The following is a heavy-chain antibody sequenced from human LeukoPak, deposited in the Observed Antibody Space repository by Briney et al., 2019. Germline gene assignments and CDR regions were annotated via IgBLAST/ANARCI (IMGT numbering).Heavy chain of an antibody. V-gene: IGHV4-30-2*01. D-gene: IGHD3-3*01. CDR1: GGSISSGGYY. CDR2: IYHSGST. J-gene: IGHJ5*02. CDR3: ARDGLSDYDFWSGYSNWFDP. Sequence: PSETLSLTCTVSGGSISSGGYYWSWIRQPPGKGLEWIGYIYHSGSTYYNPSLKSRVTISVDRSKNQFSLKLSSVTAADTAVYYCARDGLSDYDFWSGYSNWFDPWGQGTLVTVSS.